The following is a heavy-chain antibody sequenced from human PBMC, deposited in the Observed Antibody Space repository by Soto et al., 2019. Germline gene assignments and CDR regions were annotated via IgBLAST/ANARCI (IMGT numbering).Heavy chain of an antibody. CDR2: TSSSSITT. D-gene: IGHD3-9*01. V-gene: IGHV3-11*01. J-gene: IGHJ4*02. Sequence: PGGSLRLSCAASGFSFGDFYMNWVRLAPGRGLEWVSFTSSSSITTYYADSVRGRFTTSRDNAQKTLYLHMNNLRADDTAVYFCARETPYDIVPGYSKMYMDSWGPGTQVTV. CDR3: ARETPYDIVPGYSKMYMDS. CDR1: GFSFGDFY.